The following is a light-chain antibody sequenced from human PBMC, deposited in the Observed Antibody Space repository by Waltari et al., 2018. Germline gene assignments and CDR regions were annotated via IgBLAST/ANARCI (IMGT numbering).Light chain of an antibody. J-gene: IGLJ3*02. V-gene: IGLV4-69*02. Sequence: QLVLTQSPSASASLGASVTLTCPLDPGHRTNIVAWLQQHPEKGPRYLMKVNSDGSHTKGDDIPDRFSGSSSGAERYLTISSVQSEDEADYYCETGGHGTWVFGGGTKLTVL. CDR1: PGHRTNI. CDR3: ETGGHGTWV. CDR2: VNSDGSH.